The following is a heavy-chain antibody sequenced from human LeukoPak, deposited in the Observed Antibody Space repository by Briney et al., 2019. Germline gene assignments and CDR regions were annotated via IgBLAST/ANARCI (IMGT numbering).Heavy chain of an antibody. CDR1: GYTFTGYY. CDR2: INPNSGGT. V-gene: IGHV1-2*02. J-gene: IGHJ3*02. CDR3: AAGLNIVAYAFDI. D-gene: IGHD5-12*01. Sequence: ASLKVSCKASGYTFTGYYMHWVRQAPGQGLEWMGWINPNSGGTNYAQKFQERVTITRDMSTSTAYMELSSLRSEDTAVYYCAAGLNIVAYAFDIWGQGTMVTVSS.